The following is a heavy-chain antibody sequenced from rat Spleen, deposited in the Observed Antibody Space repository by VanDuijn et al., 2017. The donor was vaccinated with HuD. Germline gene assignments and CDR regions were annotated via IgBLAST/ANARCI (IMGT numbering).Heavy chain of an antibody. V-gene: IGHV2S63*01. Sequence: VQLKESGPGLVQPSQTLSLTCTVSGFSLTDYSVHWVRQPPAKGLEWMGGMWSGGSTAFNSALKSRLSISRDTSKSQVFLKINSLQTEDTAIYYCTARGYDVMDAWGQGASVTVSS. D-gene: IGHD1-7*01. J-gene: IGHJ4*01. CDR3: TARGYDVMDA. CDR1: GFSLTDYS. CDR2: MWSGGST.